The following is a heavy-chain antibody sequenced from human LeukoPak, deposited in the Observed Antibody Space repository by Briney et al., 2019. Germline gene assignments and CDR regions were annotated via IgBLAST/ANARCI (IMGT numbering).Heavy chain of an antibody. CDR3: AKTGGIRSGWYDDAFDI. D-gene: IGHD6-19*01. V-gene: IGHV3-53*05. CDR1: GFTVSSNY. J-gene: IGHJ3*02. Sequence: GGSLRLSCAASGFTVSSNYMSWVRQAPGKGLEWVSGINWNGGSTGYADSVKGRFTISRDNSKNTLYLQMNSLRAEDTAVYYCAKTGGIRSGWYDDAFDIWGQGTMVTVSS. CDR2: INWNGGST.